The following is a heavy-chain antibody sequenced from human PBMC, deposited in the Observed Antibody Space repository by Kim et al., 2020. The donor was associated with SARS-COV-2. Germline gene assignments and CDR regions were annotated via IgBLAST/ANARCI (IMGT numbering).Heavy chain of an antibody. CDR1: GYSFTSYW. D-gene: IGHD6-19*01. V-gene: IGHV5-10-1*01. Sequence: GESLKISCKGSGYSFTSYWISWVCQMPGKGLEWMGRIDPSDSYTNYSPSFQGHVTISADKSISTAYLQWSSLKASDTAMYYCAIFPKYSSGWYLAVDDYWGQGTLVTVSS. J-gene: IGHJ4*02. CDR3: AIFPKYSSGWYLAVDDY. CDR2: IDPSDSYT.